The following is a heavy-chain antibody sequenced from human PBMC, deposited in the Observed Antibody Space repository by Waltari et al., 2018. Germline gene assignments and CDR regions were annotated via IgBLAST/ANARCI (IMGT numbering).Heavy chain of an antibody. V-gene: IGHV3-30-3*01. J-gene: IGHJ4*02. D-gene: IGHD2-15*01. CDR2: MSYDGYSR. CDR3: AREGYTSGRAGNFDY. CDR1: RSPCYNDI. Sequence: VECGGAAVQSGRSLRLSCASSRSPCYNDIMHLVRQAPGKGLECVSAMSYDGYSRYYADSVKGRFTISRDDSLKTVYLQLDSLRVEDTAVYYCAREGYTSGRAGNFDYWGQGTLVTVSS.